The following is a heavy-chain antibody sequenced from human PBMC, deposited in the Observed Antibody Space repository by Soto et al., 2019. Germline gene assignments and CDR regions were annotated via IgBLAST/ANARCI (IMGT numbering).Heavy chain of an antibody. CDR3: ARDMGYCSGGSCHDAFDI. J-gene: IGHJ3*02. CDR2: INPNSGGT. D-gene: IGHD2-15*01. CDR1: GYTFTGYY. V-gene: IGHV1-2*04. Sequence: ASVKVSCKASGYTFTGYYMHWVRQAPGQGLEWMGWINPNSGGTNYAQKFQGWVTMTRDTSISTAYMELSRLRSDDTAVYYCARDMGYCSGGSCHDAFDIWGQGTMVT.